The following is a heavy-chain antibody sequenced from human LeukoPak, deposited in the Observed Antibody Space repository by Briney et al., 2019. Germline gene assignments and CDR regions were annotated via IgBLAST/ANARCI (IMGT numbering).Heavy chain of an antibody. CDR1: GGSFSAYY. Sequence: SETLSLTCAVHGGSFSAYYWSWIRQPPGKGLEWIGYIYYSVSTNYYPSLKSRVTMSVDKSKNQFSLKLSSVTSADTAVYYCATTLGYCGGGSCHNWGQGTLVTVSS. D-gene: IGHD2-15*01. CDR2: IYYSVST. J-gene: IGHJ4*02. V-gene: IGHV4-59*12. CDR3: ATTLGYCGGGSCHN.